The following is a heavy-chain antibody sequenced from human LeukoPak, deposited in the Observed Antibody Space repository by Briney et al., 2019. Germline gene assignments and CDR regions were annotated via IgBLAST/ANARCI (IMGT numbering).Heavy chain of an antibody. CDR2: ISYDGSNK. D-gene: IGHD6-19*01. J-gene: IGHJ4*02. Sequence: GGSLRLSCAASGFTFSSYGMHWVRQAPGKGLEWVAVISYDGSNKYYADSVKGRFTISRDNSKNTLYLQMNSLRAEDTAVYYXXXXXXXXIAVAGEPQTIDYWGQGTLVTVSS. CDR1: GFTFSSYG. V-gene: IGHV3-30*03. CDR3: XXXXXXXIAVAGEPQTIDY.